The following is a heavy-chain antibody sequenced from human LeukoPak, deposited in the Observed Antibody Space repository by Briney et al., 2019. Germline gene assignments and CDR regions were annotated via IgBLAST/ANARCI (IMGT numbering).Heavy chain of an antibody. Sequence: PGVSLRLSCAASGFTFNLFAMNWVRQAPGKGLEWVSLMSESGDKTYYADSVKGRFTISRDNSKSTLFLQMNSLRAEDTALYYCAKGAWFDNWGQGTLVTVSS. J-gene: IGHJ4*02. CDR2: MSESGDKT. V-gene: IGHV3-23*01. CDR3: AKGAWFDN. CDR1: GFTFNLFA.